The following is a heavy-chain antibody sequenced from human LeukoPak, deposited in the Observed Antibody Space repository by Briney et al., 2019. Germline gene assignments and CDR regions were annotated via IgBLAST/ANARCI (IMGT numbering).Heavy chain of an antibody. V-gene: IGHV3-23*01. D-gene: IGHD2-15*01. CDR3: AKGALGYCSGDRCYPFDY. CDR2: ITNSGGTT. Sequence: GGSLRLSCAASGFTFSSYAMTWVRQGPGEGLERVSGITNSGGTTWYADSVKGRFTISRDNSKNTLYLQMNSLRAEDTAVYYCAKGALGYCSGDRCYPFDYWGQGTLVTVSS. J-gene: IGHJ4*02. CDR1: GFTFSSYA.